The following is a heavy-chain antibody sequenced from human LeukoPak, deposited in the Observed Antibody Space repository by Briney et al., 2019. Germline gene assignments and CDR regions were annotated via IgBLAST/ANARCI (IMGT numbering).Heavy chain of an antibody. V-gene: IGHV3-30*02. CDR2: IRYDGSNK. Sequence: PGGSLRLSCAASGFTFSSYGMHWVRQAPGKGLEWVAFIRYDGSNKYYADSVKGRFTISRDNSKNTLYLQMNSLRAEDTAVYYCANLGGVVVPAAINNWFDPWGQGTLATVSS. CDR3: ANLGGVVVPAAINNWFDP. CDR1: GFTFSSYG. J-gene: IGHJ5*02. D-gene: IGHD2-2*01.